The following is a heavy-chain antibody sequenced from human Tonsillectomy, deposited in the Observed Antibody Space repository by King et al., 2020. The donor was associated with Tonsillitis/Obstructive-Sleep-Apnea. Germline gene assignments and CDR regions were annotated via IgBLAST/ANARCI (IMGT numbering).Heavy chain of an antibody. D-gene: IGHD1-26*01. CDR3: AREDSGSYSYYYYGLDV. Sequence: VQLVESGAEVKKPGASVEVSCKASGYTFTGYYLHWVRQAPGQGLEWMGWINPNSGATNYAQNFQGRVTMTRDTSISTAYMELTRLRSGDTAVYYCAREDSGSYSYYYYGLDVWGQGTTVTVSS. CDR2: INPNSGAT. J-gene: IGHJ6*02. CDR1: GYTFTGYY. V-gene: IGHV1-2*02.